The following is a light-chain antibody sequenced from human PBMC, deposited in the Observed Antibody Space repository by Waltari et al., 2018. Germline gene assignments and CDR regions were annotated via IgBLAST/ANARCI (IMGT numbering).Light chain of an antibody. Sequence: SVLTQPPAASGTPGQRVTISCSGSSSNIGRNYVYWYQKVPGTAPKLLIYRDDPRPSGVPDRFSVSKSGTSASLAISGLRSEDEAEYYCATWDDSLGGYVVFGGGTKLTVL. CDR2: RDD. CDR3: ATWDDSLGGYVV. V-gene: IGLV1-47*01. J-gene: IGLJ2*01. CDR1: SSNIGRNY.